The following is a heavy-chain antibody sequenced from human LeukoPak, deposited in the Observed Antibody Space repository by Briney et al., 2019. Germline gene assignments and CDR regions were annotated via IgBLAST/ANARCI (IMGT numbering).Heavy chain of an antibody. CDR1: GGSVSSGSYY. CDR3: AREEGSSGWYRLFDY. J-gene: IGHJ4*02. V-gene: IGHV4-61*01. CDR2: IYYSGST. D-gene: IGHD6-19*01. Sequence: SETLSLTCTVSGGSVSSGSYYWSWIRQPPGKGLEWIGYIYYSGSTHYNPSLKSRVTISVDSSKNQFSLKLSSVTAADTAVYYCAREEGSSGWYRLFDYWGQGTLFTVSS.